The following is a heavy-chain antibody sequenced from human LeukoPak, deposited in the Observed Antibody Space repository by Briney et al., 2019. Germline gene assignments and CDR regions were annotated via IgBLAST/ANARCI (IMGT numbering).Heavy chain of an antibody. D-gene: IGHD5-18*01. Sequence: GGSLRLSCAASGFTVSGNYMSWVRQAPGKGLEWVSVIYSGGSTYYADSVKGRFTISRDNSKNTLYLQMNSLRAEDTAVYYCASLTGGYSYGYADYWGQGTLVTVSS. CDR1: GFTVSGNY. V-gene: IGHV3-53*01. CDR3: ASLTGGYSYGYADY. J-gene: IGHJ4*02. CDR2: IYSGGST.